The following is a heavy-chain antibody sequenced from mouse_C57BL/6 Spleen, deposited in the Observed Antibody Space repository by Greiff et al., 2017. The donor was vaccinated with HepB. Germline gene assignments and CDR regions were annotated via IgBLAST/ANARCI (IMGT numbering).Heavy chain of an antibody. Sequence: EVKVEESGGGLVQPGGSLKLSCAASGFTFSDYGMAWVRQAPRKGPEWVAFISNLAYSIYYADTVTGRFTISRENAKNTLYLEMSSLRSEDTAMYYCARRGSNWDYFDYWGQGTTLTVSS. V-gene: IGHV5-15*04. J-gene: IGHJ2*01. CDR2: ISNLAYSI. CDR3: ARRGSNWDYFDY. D-gene: IGHD4-1*01. CDR1: GFTFSDYG.